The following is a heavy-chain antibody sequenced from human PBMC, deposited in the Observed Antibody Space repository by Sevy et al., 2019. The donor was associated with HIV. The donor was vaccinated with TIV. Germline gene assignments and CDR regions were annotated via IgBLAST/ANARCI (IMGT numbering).Heavy chain of an antibody. CDR3: HAPSQGS. Sequence: GGSLRLSCAASGFSFSSYWMHWVRQAPGKGLVWVAYVRNDGTATTYADSVQGRFTISRDNAKNTLYLQMNSLRVEDMAIYYCHAPSQGSWGQRTLVTVSS. V-gene: IGHV3-74*01. CDR1: GFSFSSYW. CDR2: VRNDGTAT. J-gene: IGHJ4*02.